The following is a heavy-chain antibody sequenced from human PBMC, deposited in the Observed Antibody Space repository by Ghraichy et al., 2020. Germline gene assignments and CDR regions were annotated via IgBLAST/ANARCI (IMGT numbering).Heavy chain of an antibody. V-gene: IGHV1-2*02. J-gene: IGHJ4*02. CDR1: GYTFTTYY. CDR2: LNPNSGDT. Sequence: ASVKVSCRASGYTFTTYYMHWVRQAPGHGPEWMGWLNPNSGDTNPSQNFQGRVSMTRDTSISTAYMELTRLRSDDTAVYYCARAPPGSSWQDYWGQGTLVTVSS. D-gene: IGHD6-13*01. CDR3: ARAPPGSSWQDY.